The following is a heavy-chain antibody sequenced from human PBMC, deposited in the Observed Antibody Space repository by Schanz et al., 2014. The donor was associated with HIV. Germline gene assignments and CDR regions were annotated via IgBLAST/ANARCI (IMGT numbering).Heavy chain of an antibody. J-gene: IGHJ3*02. CDR3: ARDPQKSFDI. CDR1: GFTFSTYS. Sequence: EVQLVESGGGLVQPGGSLRLSCAASGFTFSTYSMNWVRQAPGKGLEWVSYISSGSSTIYYADSVKGRFTISRDKAKNSLHLQMNSLRAEDTAVYYCARDPQKSFDIWGQGTMVIVSS. CDR2: ISSGSSTI. V-gene: IGHV3-48*01.